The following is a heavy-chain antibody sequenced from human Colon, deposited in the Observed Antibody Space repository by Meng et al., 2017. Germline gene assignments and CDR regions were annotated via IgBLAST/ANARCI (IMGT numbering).Heavy chain of an antibody. D-gene: IGHD2-15*01. V-gene: IGHV3-30*01. Sequence: GESLKISCTASGFTFSDYAMEWVHQAPGKGLEWVGRISYDGSEKYDGDSMKGRITISRDNSKNTLYLEMNSLRVEDTAVYYCARDLAYCSGGRCYSHTGIDYWGQGTLVTVSS. CDR1: GFTFSDYA. J-gene: IGHJ4*02. CDR2: ISYDGSEK. CDR3: ARDLAYCSGGRCYSHTGIDY.